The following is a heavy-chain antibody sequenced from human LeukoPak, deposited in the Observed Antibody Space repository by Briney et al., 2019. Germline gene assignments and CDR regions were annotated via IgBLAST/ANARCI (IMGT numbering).Heavy chain of an antibody. V-gene: IGHV3-30*18. CDR3: AKDKRYSSTLDY. CDR1: GFTFSSYG. Sequence: GGSLGLSCAASGFTFSSYGMHWVRRAPGKGLEWVAVISYDGSNKYYADSVKGRFTISRDNSKNTLYLQMNSLRAEDTAVYYCAKDKRYSSTLDYWGQGTLVTVSS. CDR2: ISYDGSNK. D-gene: IGHD6-13*01. J-gene: IGHJ4*02.